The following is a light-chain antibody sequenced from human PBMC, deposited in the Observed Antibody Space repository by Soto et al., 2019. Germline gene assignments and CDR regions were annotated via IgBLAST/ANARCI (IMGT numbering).Light chain of an antibody. V-gene: IGKV3-15*01. J-gene: IGKJ5*01. Sequence: EIVLTQSPATLSVSPGERAPPSCRASQNILSNLAWYQQKPGQAPRLLIYGASTRATGIPARFSGSGSGTEFTLTISSLQSEDFEIYYCQQYNNWPITFGQGTRLEIK. CDR3: QQYNNWPIT. CDR1: QNILSN. CDR2: GAS.